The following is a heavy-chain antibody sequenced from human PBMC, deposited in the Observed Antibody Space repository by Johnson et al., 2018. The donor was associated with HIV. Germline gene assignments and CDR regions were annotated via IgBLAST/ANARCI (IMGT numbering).Heavy chain of an antibody. Sequence: EVQLVESGGGLVQPGGSLRLSCAASGFTFSSYWMSWVRQAPGKGLEWVANIKQDGSEKYYADSVKGRFTISRDNSKNTLYLQMNSLRAEDTAVYYCAKDLGVAADPDAFDIWGQGTMVT. D-gene: IGHD6-13*01. J-gene: IGHJ3*02. V-gene: IGHV3-7*01. CDR2: IKQDGSEK. CDR1: GFTFSSYW. CDR3: AKDLGVAADPDAFDI.